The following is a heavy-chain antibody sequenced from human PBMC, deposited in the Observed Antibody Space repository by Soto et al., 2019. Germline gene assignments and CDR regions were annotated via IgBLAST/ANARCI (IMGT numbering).Heavy chain of an antibody. Sequence: QVQLQQWGAGLLKPSETLSLTCAVYGGSFSGYYWSWIRQPPGKGLEWIGEINHSGSTNYNPSLKSRVTRSVDTSKNQFSLKLRSVTAADTAVYYCARGDSGLRFLELLHYNYYFDYGGQGTLVTVSS. CDR1: GGSFSGYY. J-gene: IGHJ4*02. CDR2: INHSGST. V-gene: IGHV4-34*01. CDR3: ARGDSGLRFLELLHYNYYFDY. D-gene: IGHD3-3*01.